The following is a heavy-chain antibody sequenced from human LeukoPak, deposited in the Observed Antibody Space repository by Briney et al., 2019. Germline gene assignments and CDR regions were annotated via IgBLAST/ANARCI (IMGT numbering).Heavy chain of an antibody. CDR1: GRSISCYY. V-gene: IGHV4-59*01. Sequence: PSETLSLTCTVSGRSISCYYWSWLRQPPGKGLEWIGYIYYSGSTNYNPSLKSRVTISVDTSKNQISLKLSSVTAADTAVYYCVHSWSGYYYFDYWGQGTLVTVSS. CDR2: IYYSGST. D-gene: IGHD3-3*01. CDR3: VHSWSGYYYFDY. J-gene: IGHJ4*02.